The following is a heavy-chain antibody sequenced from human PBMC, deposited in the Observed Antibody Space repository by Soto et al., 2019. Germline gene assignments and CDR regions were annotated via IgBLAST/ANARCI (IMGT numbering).Heavy chain of an antibody. V-gene: IGHV4-39*01. J-gene: IGHJ6*03. CDR2: IYYSGST. Sequence: SETLSLTCTVSGGSISSSSYYWGWIRQPPGKGLEWIGSIYYSGSTYYNPSLKSRVTISVDTSKNQFSLKLSSVTAADTAVYYCARRVPAAISTLYYYYYYMDVWGKGTTVTVSS. CDR3: ARRVPAAISTLYYYYYYMDV. D-gene: IGHD2-2*02. CDR1: GGSISSSSYY.